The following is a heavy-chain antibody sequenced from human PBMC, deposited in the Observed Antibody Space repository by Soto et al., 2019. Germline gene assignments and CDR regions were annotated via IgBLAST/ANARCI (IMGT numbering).Heavy chain of an antibody. CDR3: ARGLTYYDYIWGSYRYVAFDI. V-gene: IGHV3-7*01. J-gene: IGHJ3*02. D-gene: IGHD3-16*02. CDR2: IKQDGSEK. CDR1: GFTFSSYW. Sequence: EVQLVESGGGLVQPGGSLRLSCAASGFTFSSYWMSWVRQAPGKGLEWVANIKQDGSEKYYVDSVKGRFTISRDNAKNSLYLRMNSLGGEDAAVYYCARGLTYYDYIWGSYRYVAFDIWGQGTMVTVSS.